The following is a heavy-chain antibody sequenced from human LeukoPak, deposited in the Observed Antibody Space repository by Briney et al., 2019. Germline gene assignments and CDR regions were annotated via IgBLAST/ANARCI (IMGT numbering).Heavy chain of an antibody. V-gene: IGHV4-59*02. CDR2: IYKIGTT. J-gene: IGHJ4*02. D-gene: IGHD2-15*01. CDR1: GDSVTGYL. Sequence: SETLSLTCTVFGDSVTGYLLNWVRQPPGKGLEWIGHIYKIGTTNYNPSLKSRLTISADTSKNQFSLQLRSVTAADTAVYYCVIGVGWQPDYWGQGAPVTVSS. CDR3: VIGVGWQPDY.